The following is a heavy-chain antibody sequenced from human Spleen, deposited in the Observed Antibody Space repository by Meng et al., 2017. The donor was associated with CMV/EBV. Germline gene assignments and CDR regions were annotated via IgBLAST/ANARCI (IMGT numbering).Heavy chain of an antibody. CDR3: ARERFLVPAASPDYYYYGMDV. D-gene: IGHD2-2*01. J-gene: IGHJ6*02. CDR2: NDPNGGGT. Sequence: ASVKVSCKASEYTFTGYYIHWVRQAPGQGLEWMGWNDPNGGGTNYAQKFQDRVTMTSDTSIRTAYMELSRLRSDDTALYYCARERFLVPAASPDYYYYGMDVWGQGTTVTVSS. CDR1: EYTFTGYY. V-gene: IGHV1-2*02.